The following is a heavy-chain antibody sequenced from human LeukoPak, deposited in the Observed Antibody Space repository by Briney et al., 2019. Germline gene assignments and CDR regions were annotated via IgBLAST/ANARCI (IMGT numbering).Heavy chain of an antibody. CDR2: IIPIFGTA. CDR3: ARTPGYSYASRFDY. Sequence: ASVKVSCKASGGTFSSYAISWVRQAPGQGLEWMGGIIPIFGTANYAQKFQGRVTITADESTSTAYMELSSLRSEDTAVYYCARTPGYSYASRFDYWGQGTLVTVSS. D-gene: IGHD5-18*01. CDR1: GGTFSSYA. J-gene: IGHJ4*02. V-gene: IGHV1-69*13.